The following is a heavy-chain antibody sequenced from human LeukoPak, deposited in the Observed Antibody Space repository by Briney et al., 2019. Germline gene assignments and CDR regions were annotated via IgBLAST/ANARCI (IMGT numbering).Heavy chain of an antibody. J-gene: IGHJ6*02. V-gene: IGHV1-69*04. CDR3: ARDPCSSTSCYTRYYYGMDV. Sequence: APVKVSCKPSGGTFSTYAISSVRQAPGHGLEWMGRIIPIFGIANYAKKFQGRVTITADKSTSTAYMELSSLRSEDTAVYYCARDPCSSTSCYTRYYYGMDVWGQGTTVTVSS. D-gene: IGHD2-2*02. CDR1: GGTFSTYA. CDR2: IIPIFGIA.